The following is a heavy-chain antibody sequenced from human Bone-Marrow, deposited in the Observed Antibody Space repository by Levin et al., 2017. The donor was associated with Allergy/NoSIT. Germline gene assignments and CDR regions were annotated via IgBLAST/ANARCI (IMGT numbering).Heavy chain of an antibody. CDR2: INSRGNYI. V-gene: IGHV3-21*06. D-gene: IGHD2-2*01. J-gene: IGHJ4*02. CDR3: SRGVEYCSSTDCSYFDS. Sequence: GGSLRLFCAASGFSFSSYSMNWVRQAPGRGLEWVASINSRGNYIYYADSFKGRFTISRDNAKNSLSLQMNSLRAEDTAVYYCSRGVEYCSSTDCSYFDSWGLGPLITVS. CDR1: GFSFSSYS.